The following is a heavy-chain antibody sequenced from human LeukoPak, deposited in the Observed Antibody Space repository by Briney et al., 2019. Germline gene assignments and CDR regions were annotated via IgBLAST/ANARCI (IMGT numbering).Heavy chain of an antibody. V-gene: IGHV3-23*01. CDR1: GFTFSSYA. J-gene: IGHJ4*02. CDR2: ITTRGGTT. Sequence: GGSLRLSCATSGFTFSSYAMSWVRQAPGKGLEWVSGITTRGGTTFYADSVKGRFTISSDYSKNTLYLQMNSLRAEDTAVYYCPIKSRTSSPPIHWGQGTLVTVSS. CDR3: PIKSRTSSPPIH. D-gene: IGHD2-2*01.